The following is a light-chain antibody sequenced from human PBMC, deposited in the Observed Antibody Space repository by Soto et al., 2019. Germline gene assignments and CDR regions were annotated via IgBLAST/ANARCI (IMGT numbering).Light chain of an antibody. J-gene: IGKJ1*01. CDR1: QTLSNR. CDR2: VKS. Sequence: EIVLTQSPAPLSSFPGERVTLSCRASQTLSNRLAWYQHKTGQAPRILIYVKSNRATGIPDRLSGSGSGTDYNLTISRLEPEDSAVYYCHKRQSWPRTFGQGTKVDIK. CDR3: HKRQSWPRT. V-gene: IGKV3-11*01.